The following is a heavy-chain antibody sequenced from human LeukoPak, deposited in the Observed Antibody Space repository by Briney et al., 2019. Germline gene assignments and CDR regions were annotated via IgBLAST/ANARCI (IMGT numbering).Heavy chain of an antibody. D-gene: IGHD6-19*01. Sequence: PGGSLRLSCAASGFTFSRYAMTWVRQAPGMGLEWVSTIGGSGVTTYYADSVKRRFTISRDNSKNTLYPQMNSLRAEDTAVYYCAKDVANSGWYDHDYWGQGTLVIVSS. V-gene: IGHV3-23*01. CDR3: AKDVANSGWYDHDY. J-gene: IGHJ4*02. CDR2: IGGSGVTT. CDR1: GFTFSRYA.